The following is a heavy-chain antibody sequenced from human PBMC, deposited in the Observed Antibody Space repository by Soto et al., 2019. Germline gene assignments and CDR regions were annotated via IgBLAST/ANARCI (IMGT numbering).Heavy chain of an antibody. D-gene: IGHD6-19*01. J-gene: IGHJ5*02. CDR3: AKTSSGWGGWFDP. Sequence: EVQLLESGGGLVQPGGSLRLSCAASGFTFSSYAMSWLRQAPGKGLEWVSAISGSGGSTYYADSVKGRFTISRDNSKNTLYLQMNSLRAGDTAVYYCAKTSSGWGGWFDPWGQGTLVTVSS. V-gene: IGHV3-23*01. CDR1: GFTFSSYA. CDR2: ISGSGGST.